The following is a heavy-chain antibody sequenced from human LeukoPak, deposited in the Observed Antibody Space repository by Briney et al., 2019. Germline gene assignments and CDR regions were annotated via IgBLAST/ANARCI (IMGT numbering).Heavy chain of an antibody. CDR2: ISSDGSST. D-gene: IGHD3-10*01. J-gene: IGHJ3*02. Sequence: GGSLRLSCEASGFSFSDYWMHWVRQAPGKGLVWVSRISSDGSSTTYADSVKGRFTSSRDNAKNTLYLQMNSLRAEDTAVYYCAREIEGGYNAFDIWSHGTMVTVSS. CDR3: AREIEGGYNAFDI. CDR1: GFSFSDYW. V-gene: IGHV3-74*01.